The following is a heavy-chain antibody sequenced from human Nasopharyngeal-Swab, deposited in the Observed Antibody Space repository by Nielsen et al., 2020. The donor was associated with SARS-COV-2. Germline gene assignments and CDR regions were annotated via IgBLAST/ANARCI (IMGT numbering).Heavy chain of an antibody. J-gene: IGHJ4*02. V-gene: IGHV6-1*01. D-gene: IGHD3-9*01. CDR1: GDRVSSNSAA. CDR3: AREGEYYDILTGYRVIFDY. CDR2: TYYRSKWYN. Sequence: SQTLSLTCAISGDRVSSNSAAWNWIRQSPSRGLEWLGRTYYRSKWYNDYAVSVKSRITINPDTSKNQFSLQLNSVTPEDTAVYYCAREGEYYDILTGYRVIFDYWGQGTLVTVSS.